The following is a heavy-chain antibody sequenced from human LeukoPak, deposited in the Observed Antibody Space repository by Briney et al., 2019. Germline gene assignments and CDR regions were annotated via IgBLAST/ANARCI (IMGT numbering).Heavy chain of an antibody. D-gene: IGHD3-10*01. CDR2: IYTSGST. V-gene: IGHV4-4*07. CDR1: GGSISSYY. Sequence: PSETLSLTCTVSGGSISSYYWSWIRQPAGKGLEWIGRIYTSGSTNCNPSLKSRVTMSVDTSKNQFSLKLSSVTAADTAVYYCARDLVRGVKKLSYGMDVWGQGTTVTVSS. CDR3: ARDLVRGVKKLSYGMDV. J-gene: IGHJ6*02.